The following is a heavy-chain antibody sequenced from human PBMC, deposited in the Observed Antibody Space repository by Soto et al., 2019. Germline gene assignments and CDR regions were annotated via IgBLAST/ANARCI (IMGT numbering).Heavy chain of an antibody. J-gene: IGHJ4*02. CDR1: GGSFSSSSYY. Sequence: SETLSLTCDVYGGSFSSSSYYWGWIRQPPGKGLEWIGSIYYSGSTYYNPSLKSRVTISVDTSKNQFSLKLSSVTAADTAVYYCARGFPTVVTVDYWGQGTLVTVSS. V-gene: IGHV4-39*01. CDR3: ARGFPTVVTVDY. CDR2: IYYSGST. D-gene: IGHD4-17*01.